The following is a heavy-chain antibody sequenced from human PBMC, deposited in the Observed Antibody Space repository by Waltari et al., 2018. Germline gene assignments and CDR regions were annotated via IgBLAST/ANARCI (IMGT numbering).Heavy chain of an antibody. D-gene: IGHD2-21*01. CDR1: GYTLPELS. CDR2: LDPEDGET. J-gene: IGHJ4*02. CDR3: AHLPAPHCGGDCSFDY. V-gene: IGHV1-24*01. Sequence: QVQLVQSGAEVKKPGASVKVSCKVSGYTLPELSMHWVRQAPGKGLEWMGGLDPEDGETSYAQKFQGRVTMTEDTSTDTAYMELSSLRSEDTAVYYCAHLPAPHCGGDCSFDYWGQGTLVTVSS.